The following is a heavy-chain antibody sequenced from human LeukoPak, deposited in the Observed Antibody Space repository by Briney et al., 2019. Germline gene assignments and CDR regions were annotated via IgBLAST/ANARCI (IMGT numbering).Heavy chain of an antibody. Sequence: GGSLRLSCAASGFTFSSYSMNWVRQAPGKGLEWVSSISSGSSYIYYTDSVKGRFTIYRDNAKNSLYLQMNSLRAEDTAVYYCAREGVYYDSSGNTYYYYYMDVWGKGTTVTVSS. V-gene: IGHV3-21*01. CDR2: ISSGSSYI. CDR3: AREGVYYDSSGNTYYYYYMDV. D-gene: IGHD3-22*01. J-gene: IGHJ6*03. CDR1: GFTFSSYS.